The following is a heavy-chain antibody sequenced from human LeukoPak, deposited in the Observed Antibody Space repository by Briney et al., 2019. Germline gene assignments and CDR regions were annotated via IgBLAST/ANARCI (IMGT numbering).Heavy chain of an antibody. D-gene: IGHD2-2*01. CDR3: ARLQYCSSTSCYYPFDP. J-gene: IGHJ5*02. CDR1: GGSFSGYY. CDR2: INHSGNT. V-gene: IGHV4-34*01. Sequence: SETLSLTCAVYGGSFSGYYWSWIRQPPGKGLEWIGEINHSGNTNYNPSLKSRVTISVDTSKNQFSLKLASVTAADTAVYYCARLQYCSSTSCYYPFDPWGRGTLVTVSS.